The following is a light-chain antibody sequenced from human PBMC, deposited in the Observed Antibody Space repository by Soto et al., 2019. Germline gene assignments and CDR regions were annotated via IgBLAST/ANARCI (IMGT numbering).Light chain of an antibody. V-gene: IGKV1-9*01. Sequence: SQVTQSPASLSASVGDRVTITCRASQDISSYLAWYHQKPGKAPTLLIYAASTLQSGVPSRFSGSGFGTDFTLTISSLQAEDFASYYCQQLRSYPSTFGGGTKVDIK. CDR1: QDISSY. CDR3: QQLRSYPST. CDR2: AAS. J-gene: IGKJ4*01.